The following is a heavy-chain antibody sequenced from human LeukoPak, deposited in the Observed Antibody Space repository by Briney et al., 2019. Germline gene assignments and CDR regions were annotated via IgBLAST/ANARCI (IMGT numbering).Heavy chain of an antibody. CDR3: ATPGQWLVRGYFDY. J-gene: IGHJ4*02. CDR1: GFTFDDYG. D-gene: IGHD6-19*01. Sequence: GGSLRLSCAASGFTFDDYGMSWVRQAPGKGLEWVSGINWNGGSTGYADSVKGRFTISRDNAKNSLYLQMNSLRAEDTAVYYCATPGQWLVRGYFDYWGQGTLVIVSS. V-gene: IGHV3-20*04. CDR2: INWNGGST.